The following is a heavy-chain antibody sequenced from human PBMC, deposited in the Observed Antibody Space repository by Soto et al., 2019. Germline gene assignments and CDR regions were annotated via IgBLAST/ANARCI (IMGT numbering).Heavy chain of an antibody. CDR1: GFTFSSYA. CDR3: AKDRVSYSSGWDFDY. J-gene: IGHJ4*02. Sequence: GGSLRLSCAASGFTFSSYAMSWVRQAPGKGLEWVSAISGSGGSTYYADSVKGRFTISRDNSKNTLYLQMNSLRAEDTAVYYCAKDRVSYSSGWDFDYWGQGTLVTVSS. V-gene: IGHV3-23*01. CDR2: ISGSGGST. D-gene: IGHD6-19*01.